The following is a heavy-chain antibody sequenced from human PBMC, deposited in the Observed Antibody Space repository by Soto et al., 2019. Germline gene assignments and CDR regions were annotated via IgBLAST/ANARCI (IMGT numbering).Heavy chain of an antibody. D-gene: IGHD5-18*01. CDR3: ARLLGTDMDSIDY. V-gene: IGHV4-39*01. CDR2: IYYSGST. J-gene: IGHJ4*02. CDR1: GGSISSSSYY. Sequence: SETLSLTCTVSGGSISSSSYYWGWIRQPPGKGLEWIGIIYYSGSTYYNPSLKSRVTMSVDTSKNHFSLKLSSVTAADTAVYYCARLLGTDMDSIDYSGQGTLVTVSS.